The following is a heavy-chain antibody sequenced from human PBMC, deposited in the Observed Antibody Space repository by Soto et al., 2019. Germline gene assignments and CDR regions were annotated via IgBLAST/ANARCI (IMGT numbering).Heavy chain of an antibody. J-gene: IGHJ4*02. D-gene: IGHD1-26*01. V-gene: IGHV4-31*03. Sequence: QVQLQESGPGLVKPSQTLSLTCTVSGGSISSGGYYWSWIRQHPGKGLEWIGYIYYSGSNYYNPSLKSRVTISVDTSKNPFSLKLSSVTAADTAGYYCAGIYSGSPGGTLRYWGQGTLVTVSS. CDR3: AGIYSGSPGGTLRY. CDR1: GGSISSGGYY. CDR2: IYYSGSN.